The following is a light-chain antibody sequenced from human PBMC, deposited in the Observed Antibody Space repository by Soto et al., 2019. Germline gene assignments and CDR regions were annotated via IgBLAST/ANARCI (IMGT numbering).Light chain of an antibody. V-gene: IGKV2-28*01. CDR2: LVS. CDR3: MQALQTPT. Sequence: DIVMTQSPLSLPVTPGEPASISCSSIQSLLHSNGYNYLDWYLQKPGQSPKLLIYLVSNRASGVPDRFSGSGSGTDFTLKISRVEAEDVGVYYCMQALQTPTVGPGTRLEIK. CDR1: QSLLHSNGYNY. J-gene: IGKJ5*01.